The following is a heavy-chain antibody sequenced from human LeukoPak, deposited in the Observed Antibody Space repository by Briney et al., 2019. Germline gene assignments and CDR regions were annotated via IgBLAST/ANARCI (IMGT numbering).Heavy chain of an antibody. D-gene: IGHD3/OR15-3a*01. CDR2: IYYSGST. CDR1: GGSISSSNYY. V-gene: IGHV4-39*01. Sequence: SETLSLTCTVSGGSISSSNYYWGWIRQPPGKGLEWIGSIYYSGSTYYNPSLKSQVSISIDTSKNQFSLRLTSVTAADTAVYYCARQTGSGLFILPGGRGTLVTVSS. J-gene: IGHJ4*02. CDR3: ARQTGSGLFILP.